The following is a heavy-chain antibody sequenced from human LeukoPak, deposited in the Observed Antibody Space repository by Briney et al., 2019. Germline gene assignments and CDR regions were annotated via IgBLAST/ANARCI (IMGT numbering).Heavy chain of an antibody. D-gene: IGHD6-19*01. V-gene: IGHV3-53*01. Sequence: GGSPRLSCAVSGFTVSSIYMSWVRQAPGKGLEWVSFIYSDGNTYYGDSVKGRFTLSRDSSRNTLYLQMNSLTVDDTAVYYCAGDTHSSSWYDHWGQGTLVTVSS. CDR1: GFTVSSIY. CDR2: IYSDGNT. J-gene: IGHJ5*02. CDR3: AGDTHSSSWYDH.